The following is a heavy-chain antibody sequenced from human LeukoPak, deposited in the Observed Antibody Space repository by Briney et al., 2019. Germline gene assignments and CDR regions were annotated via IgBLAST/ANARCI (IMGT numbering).Heavy chain of an antibody. CDR1: GFTFSSYA. CDR3: ARDLPRTQLLKPPGDY. D-gene: IGHD6-6*01. Sequence: GGCLRLSCAASGFTFSSYAMHWVRQAPGKGLEWVAVISYDGSNKYYADSVKGRFTISRDNSKNTLYLQMNSLRAEDTAVYYCARDLPRTQLLKPPGDYWGQGTLVTVSS. CDR2: ISYDGSNK. J-gene: IGHJ4*02. V-gene: IGHV3-30*04.